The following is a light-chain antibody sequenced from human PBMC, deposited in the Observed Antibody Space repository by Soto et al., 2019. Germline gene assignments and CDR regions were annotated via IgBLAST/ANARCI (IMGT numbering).Light chain of an antibody. V-gene: IGLV2-11*01. CDR2: DVN. Sequence: QSVLTQPRSVSGSPGQSVTISCTGTSSDVGGYNHVSWYQQHPAKAPNLIIYDVNKRPSGVPDRLSGSKSGNTASLTISGLQADDEADYYCCSYTGSDTWIFGGGTKLTVL. CDR1: SSDVGGYNH. CDR3: CSYTGSDTWI. J-gene: IGLJ2*01.